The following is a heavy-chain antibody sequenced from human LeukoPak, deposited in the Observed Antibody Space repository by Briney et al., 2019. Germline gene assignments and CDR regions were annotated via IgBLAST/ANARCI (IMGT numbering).Heavy chain of an antibody. CDR1: GFTFSSYA. CDR2: ISGSGLST. D-gene: IGHD2-15*01. V-gene: IGHV3-23*01. Sequence: GGSLRLSCAASGFTFSSYAMSWVRQAPGKGLEWVSYISGSGLSTYYADSVKGRFTISRDNSKNTLYLQMNSLRAEDTAVYYCAKAPVVVVAAPDYWGQGTLVTVSS. CDR3: AKAPVVVVAAPDY. J-gene: IGHJ4*02.